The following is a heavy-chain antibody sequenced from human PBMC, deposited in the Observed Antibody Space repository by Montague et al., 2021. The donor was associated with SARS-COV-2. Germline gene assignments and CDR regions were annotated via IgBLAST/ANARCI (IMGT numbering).Heavy chain of an antibody. J-gene: IGHJ4*02. CDR1: GDSITNNYY. V-gene: IGHV4-38-2*02. Sequence: SETLSLTCTVSGDSITNNYYWGWIRQPPGEGLEWIGTIYHRGTTYYNPSLKSRVTISVDTSNNQFSLKLTSVTAADTAVYYCARRHIVASNRAFDYWGQGTLVTVSS. D-gene: IGHD2-21*01. CDR3: ARRHIVASNRAFDY. CDR2: IYHRGTT.